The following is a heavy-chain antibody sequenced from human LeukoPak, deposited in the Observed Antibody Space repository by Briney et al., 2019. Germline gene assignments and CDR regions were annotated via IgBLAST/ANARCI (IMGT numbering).Heavy chain of an antibody. Sequence: ASVKVSCKASRYTFTNYDFNWVRQATGQGLEWMGWVSPPSGKTEYAQKFQGRVTMTRTASISTFYMELNSLRSEDTAVYYCARGGVVWFGAGWYYDLWGRGTLVTVSS. V-gene: IGHV1-8*01. J-gene: IGHJ2*01. CDR2: VSPPSGKT. D-gene: IGHD3-10*01. CDR1: RYTFTNYD. CDR3: ARGGVVWFGAGWYYDL.